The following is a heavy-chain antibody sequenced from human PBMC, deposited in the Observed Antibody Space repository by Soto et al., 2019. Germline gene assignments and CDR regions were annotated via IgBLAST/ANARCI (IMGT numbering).Heavy chain of an antibody. CDR2: LYYSGST. Sequence: SETLSLTCTVSGGSISSYYWSWIRQPPGKGLEWIGYLYYSGSTNYNPSLKSRVTISVDTSKNQFSLKLSSVTAADTAVYYCARRYGYTFDYWGQGTLVTVSS. CDR3: ARRYGYTFDY. CDR1: GGSISSYY. D-gene: IGHD1-1*01. V-gene: IGHV4-59*08. J-gene: IGHJ4*02.